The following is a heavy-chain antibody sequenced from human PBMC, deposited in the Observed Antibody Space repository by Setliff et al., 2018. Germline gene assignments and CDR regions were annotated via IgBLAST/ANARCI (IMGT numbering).Heavy chain of an antibody. V-gene: IGHV1-69*13. Sequence: SVKVSCKASGDTFSTYALSWVRQAPGQGLEWMGRIIPVFRTAKYAQKFQGRVTISADESTRTLYMELSSLISEDTAVYYCARAGSAAAGRKGVFEYWGQGSLVTVSS. J-gene: IGHJ4*02. CDR1: GDTFSTYA. D-gene: IGHD6-13*01. CDR2: IIPVFRTA. CDR3: ARAGSAAAGRKGVFEY.